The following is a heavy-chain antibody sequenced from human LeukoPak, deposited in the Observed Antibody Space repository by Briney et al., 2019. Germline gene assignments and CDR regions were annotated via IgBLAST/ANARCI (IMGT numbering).Heavy chain of an antibody. Sequence: GASVKVPCKASGYTFTSYGISWVRRAPGQGLEWMGWISAYNGNTNYAQKLQGRVTMTTDTSTSTAYMELRSLRSDDTAVYYCARDMVTYSGSPDAFDIWGQGTMVTVSS. CDR2: ISAYNGNT. D-gene: IGHD1-26*01. J-gene: IGHJ3*02. CDR3: ARDMVTYSGSPDAFDI. V-gene: IGHV1-18*01. CDR1: GYTFTSYG.